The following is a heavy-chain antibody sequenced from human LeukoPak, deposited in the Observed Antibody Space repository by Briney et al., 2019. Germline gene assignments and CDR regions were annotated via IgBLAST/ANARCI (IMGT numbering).Heavy chain of an antibody. Sequence: GGSLRLSCAASGFTFSSYWMSWVRQAPGKGLEWVSVLYTDSSTNYADSVRGRFTISRDDSKNILYFQLNSLRVEDTAVYYCASRGNSGWYQGGFDYWGQGTLVTVSS. CDR3: ASRGNSGWYQGGFDY. V-gene: IGHV3-66*01. J-gene: IGHJ4*02. CDR2: LYTDSST. CDR1: GFTFSSYW. D-gene: IGHD6-19*01.